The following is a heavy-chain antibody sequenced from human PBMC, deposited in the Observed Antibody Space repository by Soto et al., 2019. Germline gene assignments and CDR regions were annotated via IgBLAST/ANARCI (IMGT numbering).Heavy chain of an antibody. CDR1: AFTFSSYG. J-gene: IGHJ2*01. CDR2: IWYDASNK. CDR3: ARDWYFDL. Sequence: QVQLVESGGGVVQPGRSLRLSCAASAFTFSSYGMHWVRQAPGKGLEWVALIWYDASNKYYADSVKGRFTISRDNSKNTLYLQMNSLRAEHTAVYYCARDWYFDLWGRGTLVTVSS. V-gene: IGHV3-33*01.